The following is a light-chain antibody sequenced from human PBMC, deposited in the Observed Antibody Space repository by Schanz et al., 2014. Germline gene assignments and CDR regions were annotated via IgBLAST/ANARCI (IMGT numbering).Light chain of an antibody. CDR3: QHRSSWPPLT. CDR1: ESLNSRF. V-gene: IGKV3D-20*02. CDR2: DTS. Sequence: ENVLTQSPGTLSLSPGERATLSCRASESLNSRFLAWYQQKPGQAPRLLIFDTSTRATGIPDRFSGSGSGTDFTLTISRLEPEDFAVYYCQHRSSWPPLTFGGGTKVEIK. J-gene: IGKJ4*01.